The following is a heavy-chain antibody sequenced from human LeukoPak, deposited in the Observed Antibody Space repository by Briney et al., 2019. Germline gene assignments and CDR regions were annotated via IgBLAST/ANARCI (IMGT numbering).Heavy chain of an antibody. J-gene: IGHJ4*02. D-gene: IGHD2-8*01. CDR1: GFGFSTYW. CDR2: IKEDGSEK. Sequence: SGGSLRLSCAASGFGFSTYWMSWVRQAPGKGLEWVANIKEDGSEKYYVDSVKGRFTISRDNAKNSLYLQMNSLRAEDTAVYYCARDPYCLDGVCYTEVYWGQGTLVTVSS. V-gene: IGHV3-7*01. CDR3: ARDPYCLDGVCYTEVY.